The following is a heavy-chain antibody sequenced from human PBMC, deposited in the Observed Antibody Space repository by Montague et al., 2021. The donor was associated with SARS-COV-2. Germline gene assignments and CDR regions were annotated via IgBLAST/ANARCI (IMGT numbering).Heavy chain of an antibody. V-gene: IGHV2-70*11. Sequence: PELVKPTQTLTLTCTFSGFSLSTSGICVSWIRQPPGKALEWLARXDWGDDKYYSTSLKTRLTISKDTAKNQVVLTMTNMDPVDTATYYCARILVAAAGSPFDPWGQGTLVTVSS. D-gene: IGHD6-13*01. CDR2: XDWGDDK. CDR1: GFSLSTSGIC. J-gene: IGHJ5*02. CDR3: ARILVAAAGSPFDP.